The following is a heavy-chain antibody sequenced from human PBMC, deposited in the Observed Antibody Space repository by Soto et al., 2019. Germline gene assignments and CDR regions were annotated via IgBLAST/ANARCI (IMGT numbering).Heavy chain of an antibody. CDR1: GGTFSSYA. Sequence: QVQLVQSGAEVKKPGSSVKVSCKASGGTFSSYAISWVRQAPGQGLEWMGGIIPIFGTANYGQKFQGRVTITADESTSTAYMELSSLRSEDTAVYYCARENRFLEWLLCWFDPWGQGTLVTVSS. CDR2: IIPIFGTA. J-gene: IGHJ5*02. CDR3: ARENRFLEWLLCWFDP. V-gene: IGHV1-69*01. D-gene: IGHD3-3*01.